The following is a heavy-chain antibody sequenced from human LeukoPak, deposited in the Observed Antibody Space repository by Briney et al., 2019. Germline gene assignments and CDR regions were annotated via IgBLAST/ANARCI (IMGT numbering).Heavy chain of an antibody. CDR1: GYNFVQYG. D-gene: IGHD1-1*01. J-gene: IGHJ4*02. CDR2: ISPYLGNT. Sequence: GASVKVSFKASGYNFVQYGFSWVRQAPGQGLEWMAWISPYLGNTVFAQRFQDRITLTTDTSTTTAYMELRSLISNDTAVYYCARDDVDNALDYWGQGTPVTVSS. CDR3: ARDDVDNALDY. V-gene: IGHV1-18*04.